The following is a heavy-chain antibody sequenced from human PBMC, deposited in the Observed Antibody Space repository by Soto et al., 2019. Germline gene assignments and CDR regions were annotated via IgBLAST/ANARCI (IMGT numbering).Heavy chain of an antibody. V-gene: IGHV4-31*03. Sequence: QVQLQESGPGLVKPSQTLSLTCTVSGGSISSGGYYWSWIRQRPGKGLEWIGYIYYSGSTYYNPSLKSRVTISVDTSKNQFSLKLSSVTAADTAVYYCARDLRFRGFYGMDVWGQGTTVTVSS. CDR2: IYYSGST. CDR1: GGSISSGGYY. J-gene: IGHJ6*02. D-gene: IGHD3-10*01. CDR3: ARDLRFRGFYGMDV.